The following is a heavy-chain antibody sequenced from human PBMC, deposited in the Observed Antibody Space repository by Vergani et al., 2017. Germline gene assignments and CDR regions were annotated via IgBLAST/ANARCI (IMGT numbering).Heavy chain of an antibody. Sequence: EVQLVESGGGLVKPGGSLRLSCAASGFTFSNAWMCRVRQAPGKGREWVGRIISKTDGGTTDYVAPVKGRFTISRDDSKNTLYLQMNSLKTEDTAVYYCTTDRGYYFDYWGQGTLVTVSS. CDR3: TTDRGYYFDY. CDR1: GFTFSNAW. CDR2: IISKTDGGTT. J-gene: IGHJ4*02. V-gene: IGHV3-15*01.